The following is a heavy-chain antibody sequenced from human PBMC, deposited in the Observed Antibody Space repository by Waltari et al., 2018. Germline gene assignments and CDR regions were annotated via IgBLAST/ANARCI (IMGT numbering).Heavy chain of an antibody. D-gene: IGHD2-8*01. CDR3: VRDGDLTNTLFDY. V-gene: IGHV3-74*01. Sequence: EVQLVESGGGLVQPGGSLRLSCAASGFTFSRYWMHWVRQAPGKGLVWVSRINSDGSNTSYADSVKGRFTIARDNAKNTLYLQMNRLRAEDTAVYYCVRDGDLTNTLFDYWGQGTLVTVSS. CDR1: GFTFSRYW. CDR2: INSDGSNT. J-gene: IGHJ4*02.